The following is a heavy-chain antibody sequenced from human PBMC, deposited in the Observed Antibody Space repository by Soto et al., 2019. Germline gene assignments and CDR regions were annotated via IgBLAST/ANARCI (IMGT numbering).Heavy chain of an antibody. J-gene: IGHJ6*02. CDR1: GYTFTSYY. CDR3: ARDTPDTAMVTDYYYGMDV. V-gene: IGHV1-46*01. D-gene: IGHD5-18*01. CDR2: INPSGGST. Sequence: ASVKVSCKASGYTFTSYYMHWVRQAPGQGLEWMGIINPSGGSTSYAQKFQGRVTMTRDTSTSTVYMELSSLRSEDTAVYYCARDTPDTAMVTDYYYGMDVWGQGTTVTVS.